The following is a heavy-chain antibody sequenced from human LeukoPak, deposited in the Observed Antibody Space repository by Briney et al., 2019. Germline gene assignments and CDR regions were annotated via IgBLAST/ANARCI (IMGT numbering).Heavy chain of an antibody. CDR2: IYSGGNT. D-gene: IGHD3-10*01. CDR3: ARTMVRDLMVGWFDP. Sequence: GGSLRLSCAASGFTVSSNYMSWVRQAPGKGLEWVSVIYSGGNTYYADSVKGRFTISRDNSKNTLYLQMNSLRAEDTAVYYCARTMVRDLMVGWFDPWGQGTLVTVSS. J-gene: IGHJ5*02. V-gene: IGHV3-53*01. CDR1: GFTVSSNY.